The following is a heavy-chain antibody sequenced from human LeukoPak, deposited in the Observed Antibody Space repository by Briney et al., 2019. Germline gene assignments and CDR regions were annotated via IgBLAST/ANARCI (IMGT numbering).Heavy chain of an antibody. D-gene: IGHD5-24*01. CDR1: GFTFSSYS. CDR3: AKDDRWLQFCC. Sequence: GGSLRLSCAASGFTFSSYSMNWVRQAPGKGLEWVSGIIPSGHTTYYADSVRGRFTISRDNSRNTVYPQMNSLRAEDTAVYYCAKDDRWLQFCCWGQGTLVTVSA. J-gene: IGHJ4*02. CDR2: IIPSGHTT. V-gene: IGHV3-23*01.